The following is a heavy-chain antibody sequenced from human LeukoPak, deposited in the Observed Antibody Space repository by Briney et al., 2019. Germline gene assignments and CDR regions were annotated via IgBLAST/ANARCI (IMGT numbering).Heavy chain of an antibody. J-gene: IGHJ5*02. CDR2: INAYSGNT. CDR3: ARLNPQTWELPEKWFDP. V-gene: IGHV1-18*01. D-gene: IGHD1-26*01. CDR1: GYTFTSYG. Sequence: GASVPVSRKASGYTFTSYGINGVRQAPGQGREWMGWINAYSGNTDYAEKLQGRVTMTTDTATSTAYMQMRSLRADDTAVYYCARLNPQTWELPEKWFDPWGQGTLVTVSS.